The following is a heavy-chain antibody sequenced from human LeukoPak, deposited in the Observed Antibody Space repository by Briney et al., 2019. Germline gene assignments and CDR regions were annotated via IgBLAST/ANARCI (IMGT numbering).Heavy chain of an antibody. D-gene: IGHD3-22*01. CDR2: ISAYNGNT. CDR3: ARAGAGDYYDSSGYYY. CDR1: GYTFTSYG. J-gene: IGHJ4*02. Sequence: GASVKVSCKASGYTFTSYGISWVRQAPGQGLEWMGWISAYNGNTNYAQKLQGRVTMTTDTSTSTAYMELRSLRSEDTAVYYCARAGAGDYYDSSGYYYWGQGTLVTVSS. V-gene: IGHV1-18*01.